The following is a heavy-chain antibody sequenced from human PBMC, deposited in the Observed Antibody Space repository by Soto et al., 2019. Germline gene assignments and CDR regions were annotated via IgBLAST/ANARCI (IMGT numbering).Heavy chain of an antibody. D-gene: IGHD2-2*01. Sequence: GGSLRLSCAASGFTFSSYAMSWVRQAPGKWLEWVSAISGSGGSTYYADSVKGRFTISRDNSKNTLYLQMNSLRAEDTAVYYCAKTVVPAAPTDYYYYYYGMDVWGQGTTVTVSS. V-gene: IGHV3-23*01. J-gene: IGHJ6*02. CDR2: ISGSGGST. CDR1: GFTFSSYA. CDR3: AKTVVPAAPTDYYYYYYGMDV.